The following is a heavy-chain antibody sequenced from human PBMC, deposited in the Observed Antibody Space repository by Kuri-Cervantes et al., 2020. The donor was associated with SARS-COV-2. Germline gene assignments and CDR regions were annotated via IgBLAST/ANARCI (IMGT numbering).Heavy chain of an antibody. V-gene: IGHV3-23*01. J-gene: IGHJ3*02. D-gene: IGHD6-13*01. CDR1: GFSFSSYM. Sequence: GGSLRLSCAASGFSFSSYMMTWVRQAPGKGLEWVSGISGSGGSSYYADSVKGRFTISRDNSKTMVFLQMNSLRADDTAIYFCAKDLSAIAAAGYDAFDIWGQGTMVTVSS. CDR3: AKDLSAIAAAGYDAFDI. CDR2: ISGSGGSS.